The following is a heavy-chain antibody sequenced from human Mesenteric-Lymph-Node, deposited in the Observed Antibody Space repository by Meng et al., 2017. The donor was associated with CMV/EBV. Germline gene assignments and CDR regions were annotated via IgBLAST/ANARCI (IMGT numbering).Heavy chain of an antibody. CDR2: VNPNSGNT. CDR1: GYTFTSFD. V-gene: IGHV1-8*02. CDR3: ARGPSYSSGFPDC. D-gene: IGHD6-19*01. J-gene: IGHJ4*02. Sequence: QEQLVQSGAEVKKPGASVKVSCKASGYTFTSFDINWVRQATGQGPEWMGWVNPNSGNTGYAQKFQGRVTLTRDTSISTAYMELSSLRSEDTAVYYCARGPSYSSGFPDCWGQGTLVTVSS.